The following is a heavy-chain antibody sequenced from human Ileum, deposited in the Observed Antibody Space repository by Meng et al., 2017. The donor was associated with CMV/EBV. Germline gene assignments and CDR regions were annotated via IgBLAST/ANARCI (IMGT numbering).Heavy chain of an antibody. V-gene: IGHV1-2*02. J-gene: IGHJ3*01. CDR2: INPNGGAT. CDR3: AKAQYLPEDVFNY. D-gene: IGHD4-11*01. CDR1: GYTFTTYY. Sequence: ASVKVSCKASGYTFTTYYVHWLRQAPGQGLEWMGWINPNGGATKYAQNFQGRVTLTRDTSISTVQMELSSLRLDDTAVYYCAKAQYLPEDVFNYWGQGTVVTVSS.